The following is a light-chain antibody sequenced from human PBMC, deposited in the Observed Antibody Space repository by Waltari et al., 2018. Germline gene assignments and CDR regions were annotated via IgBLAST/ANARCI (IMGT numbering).Light chain of an antibody. J-gene: IGKJ2*01. CDR3: MQALRSPHT. Sequence: DIVMTQSPLSLPVTPGEPASISCRSSQSLVESNGYTYLDWYLQKPGQSPQLLFYLVSNRASGVPDRFRGSGSGTDFTLKISRVEAGDVGVYYCMQALRSPHTFGQGTKLEIK. CDR2: LVS. V-gene: IGKV2-28*01. CDR1: QSLVESNGYTY.